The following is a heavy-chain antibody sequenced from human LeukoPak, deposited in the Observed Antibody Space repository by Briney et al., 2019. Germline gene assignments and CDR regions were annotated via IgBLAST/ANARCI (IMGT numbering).Heavy chain of an antibody. V-gene: IGHV3-21*01. J-gene: IGHJ4*02. CDR3: ARETLRYLDWSETRWDY. CDR1: GFTFSSYS. CDR2: ISSSSSYI. D-gene: IGHD3-9*01. Sequence: GGSLRLSCAASGFTFSSYSMNWVRQAPGKGLEWVSSISSSSSYIYYADSVKGRFTISRDNAKNSLYLQMNSLRAEDTAVYYCARETLRYLDWSETRWDYWGQGTLVTVSS.